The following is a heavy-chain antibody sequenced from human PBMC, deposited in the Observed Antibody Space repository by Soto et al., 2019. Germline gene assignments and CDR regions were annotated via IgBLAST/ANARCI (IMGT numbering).Heavy chain of an antibody. V-gene: IGHV1-18*01. J-gene: IGHJ5*02. CDR2: ISPYNGNT. D-gene: IGHD2-15*01. CDR1: GYTFTNYG. Sequence: QVQLVQSGTEVKKPGASVKVSCKTSGYTFTNYGITWVRQAPGQGLEWMGWISPYNGNTNYAQNLQGRVSMTTDTPTSTAYMELRSLRSDDTAVYYCARGGVYCNAGSCPYNWFDPWGQGTLVTVSS. CDR3: ARGGVYCNAGSCPYNWFDP.